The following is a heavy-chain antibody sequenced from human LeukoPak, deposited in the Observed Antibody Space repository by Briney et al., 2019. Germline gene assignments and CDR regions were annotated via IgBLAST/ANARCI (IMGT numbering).Heavy chain of an antibody. CDR1: GFIFNNYV. V-gene: IGHV3-23*01. CDR2: SGGGGGRT. D-gene: IGHD6-19*01. J-gene: IGHJ4*02. CDR3: AKDLSSGWYRSSPESYFDY. Sequence: GGSLRLSCAASGFIFNNYVMSWVRQGPGKGLEWVSASGGGGGRTYYADSVKGRFTISRDNSKNTLFLQMGSLRAEDTAVYYCAKDLSSGWYRSSPESYFDYWGQGTLVTVSS.